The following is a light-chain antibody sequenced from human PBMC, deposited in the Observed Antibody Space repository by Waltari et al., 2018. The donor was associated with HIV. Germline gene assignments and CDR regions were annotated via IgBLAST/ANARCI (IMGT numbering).Light chain of an antibody. CDR1: ALPKRS. J-gene: IGLJ2*01. V-gene: IGLV3-10*01. CDR3: YSTDNNGDRGV. CDR2: KDN. Sequence: SYELTQPPSVSVSPGQTARITCSGDALPKRSNYWYQQKSGQAPVLVIYKDNKRPSGITERFSGSSSGTMATLTISGAQVEDEADYYCYSTDNNGDRGVFGGGTKVSVL.